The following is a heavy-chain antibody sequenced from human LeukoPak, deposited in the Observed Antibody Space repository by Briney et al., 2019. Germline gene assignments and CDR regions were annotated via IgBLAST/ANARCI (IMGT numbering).Heavy chain of an antibody. Sequence: GGSRRLSCAASGFTFSSYAMSWVRQAPGKGLEWVSYISSSSSTIYYADSVKGRFTISRDNAKNSLYLQMNSLRAEDTAVYYCARRNYEVSAFDIWGQGTMVTVSS. CDR2: ISSSSSTI. CDR3: ARRNYEVSAFDI. CDR1: GFTFSSYA. J-gene: IGHJ3*02. D-gene: IGHD1-7*01. V-gene: IGHV3-48*01.